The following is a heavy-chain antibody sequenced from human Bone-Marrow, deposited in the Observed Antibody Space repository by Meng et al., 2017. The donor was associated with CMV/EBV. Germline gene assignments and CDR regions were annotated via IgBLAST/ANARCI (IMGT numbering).Heavy chain of an antibody. CDR1: GYTFTSYY. Sequence: CKASGYTFTSYYIYGVRQAPGQWREWMRVIKPSGGSTNYAQKFQGRITMTRDTSTSTVYMELSSLRAEDTAVYYCARATLRFPDYWGQGTLVTVSS. CDR2: IKPSGGST. J-gene: IGHJ4*02. CDR3: ARATLRFPDY. V-gene: IGHV1-46*01. D-gene: IGHD2/OR15-2a*01.